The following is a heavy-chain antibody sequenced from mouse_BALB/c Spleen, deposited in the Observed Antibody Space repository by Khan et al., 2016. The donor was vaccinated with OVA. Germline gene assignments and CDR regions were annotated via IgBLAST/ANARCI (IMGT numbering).Heavy chain of an antibody. D-gene: IGHD1-1*01. CDR1: GYTFTSYW. Sequence: DLVEPGASVKLSCKASGYTFTSYWINWIKKRPGQGLEWIGQIGPGSGSAYYNDLFKGKATLTVDTSSTTVYIQLSSLSSEDSAVYFFARTNDYDRSLYAMDYWGQGTSVTVSS. V-gene: IGHV1S41*01. CDR3: ARTNDYDRSLYAMDY. CDR2: IGPGSGSA. J-gene: IGHJ4*01.